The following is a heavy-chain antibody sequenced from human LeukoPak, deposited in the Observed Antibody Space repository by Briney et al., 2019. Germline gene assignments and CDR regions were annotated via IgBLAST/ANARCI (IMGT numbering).Heavy chain of an antibody. J-gene: IGHJ4*02. CDR1: GGSFSGYY. D-gene: IGHD2-2*01. Sequence: SETLSLTCAVYGGSFSGYYWSWIRQPPGKGLEWIGEINHSGSTNYNPSLKSRVTISVDTSKNQFSLKLSSVTAADTAVYYCAREGYRSSTSCEMGDYWGQGTLVTVSS. CDR3: AREGYRSSTSCEMGDY. V-gene: IGHV4-34*01. CDR2: INHSGST.